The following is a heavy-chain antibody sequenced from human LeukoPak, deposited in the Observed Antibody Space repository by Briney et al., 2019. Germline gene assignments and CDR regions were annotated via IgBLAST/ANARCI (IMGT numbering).Heavy chain of an antibody. J-gene: IGHJ4*02. D-gene: IGHD3-10*01. CDR1: GFTFDNYA. CDR3: AKDMNSYGSGSSYNPWGPFDS. Sequence: GRSLRLSCAASGFTFDNYAMHWLRQAPGKGLEWVSGIAWNSGNTSFADSVKGRLTISRDNAENSLYLQMNSLTPEDTAFYFCAKDMNSYGSGSSYNPWGPFDSWGQGTLVTVSS. V-gene: IGHV3-9*01. CDR2: IAWNSGNT.